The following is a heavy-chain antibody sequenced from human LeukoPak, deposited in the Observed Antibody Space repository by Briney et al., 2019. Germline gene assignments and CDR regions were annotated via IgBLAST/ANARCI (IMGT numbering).Heavy chain of an antibody. Sequence: PSETLSLTCAVYGGSFSGYYWSWIRQPPGKGLEWIGEISHSGSTNYNPSLKSRVTISVDTSKNQFSLKLSSVTAADTAVYYCARSRYYYGSGSYYGYWGQGTLVIVSS. V-gene: IGHV4-34*01. D-gene: IGHD3-10*01. CDR2: ISHSGST. J-gene: IGHJ4*02. CDR3: ARSRYYYGSGSYYGY. CDR1: GGSFSGYY.